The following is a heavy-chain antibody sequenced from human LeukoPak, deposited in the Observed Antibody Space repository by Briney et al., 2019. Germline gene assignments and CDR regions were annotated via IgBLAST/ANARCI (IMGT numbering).Heavy chain of an antibody. V-gene: IGHV3-11*01. J-gene: IGHJ6*02. CDR3: ARAHSSGCYYYYGMDV. CDR1: GFTFSDYY. CDR2: ISSSGSTI. Sequence: GGSLRLSCAASGFTFSDYYMSWIRQAPGKGLEWVSYISSSGSTIYYADSVKGRFTISRDNAKNSLYLQMNSLRAEDTAVYYCARAHSSGCYYYYGMDVWGQGTTVTVSS. D-gene: IGHD3-22*01.